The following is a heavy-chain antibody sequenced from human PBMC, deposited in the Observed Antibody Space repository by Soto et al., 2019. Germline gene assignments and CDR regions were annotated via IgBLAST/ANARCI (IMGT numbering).Heavy chain of an antibody. V-gene: IGHV4-59*01. D-gene: IGHD3-3*01. CDR3: ARGSQGFWSGYPYYYYYGMDV. CDR1: GGSISSYY. CDR2: IYYSGST. J-gene: IGHJ6*02. Sequence: SSETLSLTCTVSGGSISSYYWSWIRQPPGKGLEWIGYIYYSGSTNYNPSLKSRVTISVDTSKNQFSLKLSSVTAADTAVYYCARGSQGFWSGYPYYYYYGMDVWGQGTTVTVSS.